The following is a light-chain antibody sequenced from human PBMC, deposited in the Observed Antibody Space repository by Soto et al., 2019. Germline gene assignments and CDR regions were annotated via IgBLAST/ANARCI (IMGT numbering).Light chain of an antibody. CDR2: WAS. J-gene: IGKJ1*01. Sequence: DIVMTQSPASLALSLGERSTINCKSGQSVLYSSNNKNYLAWYQQKPGQPPKLLIYWASTRESGVPDRFSGSGSGTDFTLTISSLQAEDVAVYYCQQYYSTPWTCGQGTKGDIK. CDR3: QQYYSTPWT. CDR1: QSVLYSSNNKNY. V-gene: IGKV4-1*01.